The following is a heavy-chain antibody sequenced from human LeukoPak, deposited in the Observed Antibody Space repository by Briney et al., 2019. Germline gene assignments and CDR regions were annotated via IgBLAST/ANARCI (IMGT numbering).Heavy chain of an antibody. CDR2: ITSSGSTI. CDR1: GFTFSDYY. CDR3: AKGLSESIYDALDS. D-gene: IGHD1-26*01. Sequence: GGSLRLSCAASGFTFSDYYMSWIRQAPGKGLEWVSYITSSGSTIYHADSVKGRFTISRDNAKNSLYLQMNSLRAEDTAVYYCAKGLSESIYDALDSWGQGTLVTVSS. J-gene: IGHJ4*02. V-gene: IGHV3-11*04.